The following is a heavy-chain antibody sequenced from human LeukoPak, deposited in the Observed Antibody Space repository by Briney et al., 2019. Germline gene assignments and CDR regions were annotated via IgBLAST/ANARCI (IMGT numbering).Heavy chain of an antibody. Sequence: GESLKISCKGSAYSFTSNWVSWVRQMPGKGLEWMGIIHPGDSDTRYRPSFQGQVTISADKSISTAYLQWSSLKASDTAMYYCSVGFGNLSSACDMWGEGTMLTVS. V-gene: IGHV5-51*01. CDR2: IHPGDSDT. D-gene: IGHD3-10*01. CDR3: SVGFGNLSSACDM. CDR1: AYSFTSNW. J-gene: IGHJ3*02.